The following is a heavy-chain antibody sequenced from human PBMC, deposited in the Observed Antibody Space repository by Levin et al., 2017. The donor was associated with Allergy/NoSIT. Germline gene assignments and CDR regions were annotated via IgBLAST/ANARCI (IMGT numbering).Heavy chain of an antibody. CDR1: GGSFSGYY. CDR3: ARSAVVVILAGKPNAFDI. J-gene: IGHJ3*02. V-gene: IGHV4-34*01. CDR2: INHSGST. Sequence: SETLSLTCAVYGGSFSGYYWSWIRQPPGKGLEWIGEINHSGSTNYNPSLKSRVTISVDTSKNQFSLKLSSVTAADTAVYYCARSAVVVILAGKPNAFDIWGQGTMVTVSS. D-gene: IGHD3-22*01.